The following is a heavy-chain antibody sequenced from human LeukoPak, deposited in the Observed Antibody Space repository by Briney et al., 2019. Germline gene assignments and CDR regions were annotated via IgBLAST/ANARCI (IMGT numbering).Heavy chain of an antibody. CDR2: IWHDGSHK. V-gene: IGHV3-33*01. J-gene: IGHJ4*02. Sequence: PGGSLRLSCAASGFAFNTYAMHWVRQAPGQGLGWVALIWHDGSHKFYSNSVRGQFTISRDNSKNTVSLQMNNLRPEDTAVYFCARERFGPGSYPDFWGQGTLLTVSS. D-gene: IGHD3-10*01. CDR3: ARERFGPGSYPDF. CDR1: GFAFNTYA.